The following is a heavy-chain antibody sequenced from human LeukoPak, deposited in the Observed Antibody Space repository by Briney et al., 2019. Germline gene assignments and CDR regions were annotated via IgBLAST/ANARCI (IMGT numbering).Heavy chain of an antibody. CDR3: ARDRYGSSWPFDYYYYYMDV. D-gene: IGHD6-13*01. CDR2: ISSSGSTI. CDR1: GFTFSDYY. Sequence: GGSLRLSCAASGFTFSDYYMSWIRQAPGKGLEWVSYISSSGSTIYYADSVKGRFTISRDNAKNSLYLQMHSLRVEDTAVYYCARDRYGSSWPFDYYYYYMDVWGKGTTVIISS. V-gene: IGHV3-11*04. J-gene: IGHJ6*03.